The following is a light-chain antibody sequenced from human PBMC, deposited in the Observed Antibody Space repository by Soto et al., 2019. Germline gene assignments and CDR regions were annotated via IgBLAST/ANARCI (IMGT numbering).Light chain of an antibody. V-gene: IGKV2-28*01. J-gene: IGKJ2*01. Sequence: DIVMTQSPLSLPVTPGEPASISCRSSQSLLHSNGYNYSDWYLQKPGQSPQLLIYLGSNRASGVPDRFSGSGSGTDFTLKISRVEAEDVGVYYCMQALQTPMYTFGQGTKVDIK. CDR2: LGS. CDR1: QSLLHSNGYNY. CDR3: MQALQTPMYT.